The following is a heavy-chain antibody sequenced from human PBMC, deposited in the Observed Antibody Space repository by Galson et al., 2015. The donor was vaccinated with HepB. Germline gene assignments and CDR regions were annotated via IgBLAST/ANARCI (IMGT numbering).Heavy chain of an antibody. D-gene: IGHD5-24*01. Sequence: LRLSCAASGFSFSNYWMHWVRQAPGMGLVWVSRINSDGTTTNYADSVKGRFTISRDNAKNTLYLQMNSLRAEDTAVYYCARGDSYFDYWGQGTLVTVSS. CDR1: GFSFSNYW. V-gene: IGHV3-74*01. CDR3: ARGDSYFDY. J-gene: IGHJ4*02. CDR2: INSDGTTT.